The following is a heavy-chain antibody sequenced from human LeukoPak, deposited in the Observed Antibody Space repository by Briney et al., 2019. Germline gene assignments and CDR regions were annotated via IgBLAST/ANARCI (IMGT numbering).Heavy chain of an antibody. CDR2: ISSSSSYI. J-gene: IGHJ4*02. V-gene: IGHV3-21*01. CDR1: GFTLSSYS. Sequence: GGSLRLSCAASGFTLSSYSMNWVRQAPGKGLEWVSSISSSSSYIYYADSVKGRFTISRDNAKNSLYLQMNSLRAEDTAVYYCARGDRVSYYDSSGSFDYWGQGTLVTVSS. CDR3: ARGDRVSYYDSSGSFDY. D-gene: IGHD3-22*01.